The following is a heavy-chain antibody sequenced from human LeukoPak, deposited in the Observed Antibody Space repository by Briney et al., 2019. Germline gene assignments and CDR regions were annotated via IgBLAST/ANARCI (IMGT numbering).Heavy chain of an antibody. Sequence: AESLQISCKGSGYSFPTSWIAWVRHMPGKGLQWMGIIYPGDSDTRYSPSFQGQVTISADKSISTAYLQGSSLKASDTAMYYCARQGYCSGGSCYSNFDYWGEGPLVTVSS. J-gene: IGHJ4*02. D-gene: IGHD2-15*01. CDR3: ARQGYCSGGSCYSNFDY. CDR2: IYPGDSDT. CDR1: GYSFPTSW. V-gene: IGHV5-51*01.